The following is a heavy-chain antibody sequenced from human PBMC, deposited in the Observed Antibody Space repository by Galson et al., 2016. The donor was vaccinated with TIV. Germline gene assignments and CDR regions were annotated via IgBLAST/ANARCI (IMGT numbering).Heavy chain of an antibody. D-gene: IGHD3-22*01. CDR2: ISDGGKT. J-gene: IGHJ6*02. CDR3: ARDRMIDGTYYYYYFGMDV. Sequence: SLRLSCAASGLSININYMTWVRQAPGKGLEWVSLISDGGKTYYADSVKGRSTISRDSSKNILYLQMNGLRTEDTAVYYCARDRMIDGTYYYYYFGMDVWGQGTAVTVSS. CDR1: GLSININY. V-gene: IGHV3-66*02.